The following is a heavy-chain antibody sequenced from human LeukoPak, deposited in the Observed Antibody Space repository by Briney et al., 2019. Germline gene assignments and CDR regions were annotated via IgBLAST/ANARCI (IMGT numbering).Heavy chain of an antibody. CDR1: GYSISSGYY. D-gene: IGHD4-17*01. Sequence: PSETLSLTSTVSGYSISSGYYWGWIRQPPGKGLEWIGSIYHSGSTYYNPSLKSRVTISVDTSKNQFSLKLSSVTAADTAVYYCARRRGGDYGMYYYYYMDVWGKGTTVSVSS. V-gene: IGHV4-38-2*02. CDR2: IYHSGST. CDR3: ARRRGGDYGMYYYYYMDV. J-gene: IGHJ6*03.